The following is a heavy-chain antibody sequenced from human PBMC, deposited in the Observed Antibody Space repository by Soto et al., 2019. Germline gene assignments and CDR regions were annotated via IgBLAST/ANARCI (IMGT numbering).Heavy chain of an antibody. D-gene: IGHD3-10*01. CDR1: GGSISGYY. Sequence: QVQLQESGPGLVRPSETLSLTCTVSGGSISGYYWSWIRQPPGKGLEWIGYIYYSGTTSYNPSRNSRVTTSGDTSKNQSSRKVNSVTAADTAVYYCARESYYGSGATVVAYWGQGTLVTVSS. J-gene: IGHJ4*02. CDR2: IYYSGTT. CDR3: ARESYYGSGATVVAY. V-gene: IGHV4-59*01.